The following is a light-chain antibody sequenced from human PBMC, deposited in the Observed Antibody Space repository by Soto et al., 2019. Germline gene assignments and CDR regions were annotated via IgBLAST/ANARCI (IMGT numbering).Light chain of an antibody. CDR3: QQYCSTPRLFT. CDR2: WAS. Sequence: DIVMTQSPDSLAVSLSERATINCKSSQSVLYSSNNKNYLAWYQQKQGQPPKLLIYWASTRESGVPDRFSCSGCGIDFTPTISSLQAEDVAVYYCQQYCSTPRLFTFGPGTKVDIK. V-gene: IGKV4-1*01. J-gene: IGKJ3*01. CDR1: QSVLYSSNNKNY.